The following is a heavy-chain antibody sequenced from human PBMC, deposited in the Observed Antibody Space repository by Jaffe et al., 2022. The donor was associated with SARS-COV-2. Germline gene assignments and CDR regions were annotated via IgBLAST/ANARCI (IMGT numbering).Heavy chain of an antibody. V-gene: IGHV1-58*02. J-gene: IGHJ5*02. Sequence: QMQLVQSGPEVKKPGTSVKVSCKASGFTFTSSAMQWVRQARGQRLEWIGWIVVGSGNTNYAQKFQERVTITRDMSTSTAYMELSSLRSEDTAVYYCAASYYDFWSGYSSWFDPWGQGTLVTVSS. CDR2: IVVGSGNT. CDR3: AASYYDFWSGYSSWFDP. D-gene: IGHD3-3*01. CDR1: GFTFTSSA.